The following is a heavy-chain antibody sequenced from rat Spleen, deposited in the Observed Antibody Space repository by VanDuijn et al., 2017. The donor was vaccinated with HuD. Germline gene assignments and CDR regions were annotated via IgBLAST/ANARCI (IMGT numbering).Heavy chain of an antibody. CDR2: ITNIGGST. CDR3: TRGTIAAPWFAY. J-gene: IGHJ3*01. D-gene: IGHD1-2*01. Sequence: NYWKTLMRQTPGKGLEWVASITNIGGSTYYLDSVKGRFTISRDNARSTLYLQMNSLRSEDTATYYCTRGTIAAPWFAYWGQGTLVTVSS. CDR1: NYW. V-gene: IGHV5-31*01.